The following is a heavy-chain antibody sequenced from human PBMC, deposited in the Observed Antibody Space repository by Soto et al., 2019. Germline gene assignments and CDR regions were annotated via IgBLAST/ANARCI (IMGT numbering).Heavy chain of an antibody. J-gene: IGHJ6*02. D-gene: IGHD2-2*01. CDR1: GGSFTDYF. CDR2: VHHTGTY. Sequence: QVALQQWGAGLLKPSQTLSLTCGVQGGSFTDYFWTWIRLTPGKGLEWIGEVHHTGTYYYNPSLKSRLTVSVDTSKSQFSLTLTSVTATDTGTYYCARRKDSSRYFYGMDVWGQGTTVVVS. V-gene: IGHV4-34*02. CDR3: ARRKDSSRYFYGMDV.